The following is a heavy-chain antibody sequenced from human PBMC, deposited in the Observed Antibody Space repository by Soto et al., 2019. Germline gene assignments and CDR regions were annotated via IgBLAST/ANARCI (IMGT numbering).Heavy chain of an antibody. CDR2: ISGSGGST. J-gene: IGHJ3*02. CDR3: AKAIVVVVAASDAFDI. Sequence: EVQLLESGGGLVQPGGSLRLSCAASGFTFSSYAMSWVRQAPGKGLEWVSAISGSGGSTYYADSVKGRFTISRDNSKNTLKLQLNSLRAEDTAVYYCAKAIVVVVAASDAFDIWGQGTMVTVSS. V-gene: IGHV3-23*01. D-gene: IGHD2-15*01. CDR1: GFTFSSYA.